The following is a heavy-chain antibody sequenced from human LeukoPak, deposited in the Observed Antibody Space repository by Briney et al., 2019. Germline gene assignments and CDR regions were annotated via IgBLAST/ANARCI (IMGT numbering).Heavy chain of an antibody. V-gene: IGHV3-7*01. J-gene: IGHJ3*02. Sequence: GGSLRLSCAASGFTFSSYWMSWVRQAPGKGLEWVANIKQDGGDQNYVDSVKGRFTISRDNAKNSLFLQMNSLRAEDTAVYYCARDGILTYAFDIWGQGTMVTVSP. CDR1: GFTFSSYW. CDR2: IKQDGGDQ. D-gene: IGHD1-1*01. CDR3: ARDGILTYAFDI.